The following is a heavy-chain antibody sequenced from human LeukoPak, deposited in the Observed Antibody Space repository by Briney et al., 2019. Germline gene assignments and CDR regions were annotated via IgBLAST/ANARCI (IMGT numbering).Heavy chain of an antibody. D-gene: IGHD6-19*01. V-gene: IGHV3-7*03. Sequence: SGGSLRLSCTASGFTFSGAWMTWVRQAPGKGLEWVANIREDGTEKDYVDSVKGRFTISRDNSKNTLYLQMNSLRAEDTAVYYCAKSTRWLDHDYWGQGTLVTVSS. J-gene: IGHJ4*02. CDR2: IREDGTEK. CDR3: AKSTRWLDHDY. CDR1: GFTFSGAW.